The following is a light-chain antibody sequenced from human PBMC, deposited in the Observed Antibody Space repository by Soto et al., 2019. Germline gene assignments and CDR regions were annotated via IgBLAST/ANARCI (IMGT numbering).Light chain of an antibody. J-gene: IGLJ1*01. CDR3: ISYTSSSTLSTYV. CDR2: DVS. V-gene: IGLV2-14*03. Sequence: QSALTQPASVSGSPGQSITISCTGTSSDVGGYNYVSWYQHHPGKAPKLMIYDVSNRPSGVSNRFSGSKSGNTASLIISGLQAEDEADYYCISYTSSSTLSTYVFGTGTKLTVL. CDR1: SSDVGGYNY.